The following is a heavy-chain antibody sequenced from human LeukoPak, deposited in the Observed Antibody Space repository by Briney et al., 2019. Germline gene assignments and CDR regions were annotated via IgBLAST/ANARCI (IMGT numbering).Heavy chain of an antibody. V-gene: IGHV4-34*01. CDR1: GTSFTSYY. CDR2: VNHSGYT. CDR3: ARRTTGHDY. Sequence: PETLSLTCGVSGTSFTSYYWSWIRQTPGKGLEWIGEVNHSGYTNMNPSLTSRVTISVDTSKNQFSLMMTSVTAADTAVYFCARRTTGHDYWGQGILVTVSS. D-gene: IGHD4-17*01. J-gene: IGHJ4*02.